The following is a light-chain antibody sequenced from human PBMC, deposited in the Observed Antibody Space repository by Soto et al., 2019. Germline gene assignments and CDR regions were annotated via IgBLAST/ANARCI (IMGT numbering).Light chain of an antibody. J-gene: IGKJ1*01. V-gene: IGKV1-39*01. Sequence: DIQMTQSPSSLSASVGDRVSITCRASQSISNYLNWYQQKPGEAPKVLIYAASSLQSGFPPRFSGSGSGTDCTLTISTLQPEDFATYYCQQSYSTPWTFGQGTKVDIK. CDR1: QSISNY. CDR2: AAS. CDR3: QQSYSTPWT.